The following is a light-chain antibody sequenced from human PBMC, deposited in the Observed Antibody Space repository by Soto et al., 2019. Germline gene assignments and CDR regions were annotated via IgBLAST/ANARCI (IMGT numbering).Light chain of an antibody. J-gene: IGKJ1*01. V-gene: IGKV1-5*01. CDR1: QSISSW. CDR2: DAS. CDR3: QQYNSYSWT. Sequence: DIQMTQSPSTLSAFVGDRVTITCRASQSISSWLAWYQQKPGKAPKLLIYDASSLESGVPSRFSGSGSGTEFTLTISSLQPDDFATYSCQQYNSYSWTFGQGTKVEIK.